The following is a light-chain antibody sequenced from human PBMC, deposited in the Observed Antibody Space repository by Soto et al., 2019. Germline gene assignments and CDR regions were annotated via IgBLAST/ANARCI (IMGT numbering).Light chain of an antibody. V-gene: IGKV3-20*01. J-gene: IGKJ1*01. CDR3: QQYGRSSWT. CDR2: GAS. Sequence: EIVLTQSPGTLSLSPGQRATLSCRASQSVSSNYLAWYQQKPGQAPRLLIHGASSRATGIPDRFSCSGSGTDFTITISRLEPEDVAVYYCQQYGRSSWTFGQGTKVEIK. CDR1: QSVSSNY.